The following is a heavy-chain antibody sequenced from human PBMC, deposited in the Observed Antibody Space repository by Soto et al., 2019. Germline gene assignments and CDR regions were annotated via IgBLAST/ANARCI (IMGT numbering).Heavy chain of an antibody. Sequence: EVQLVESGGGLVQPGRSLRLSCAASGFTFDDYAMHWVRQAPGKGLEWVSGISWNSGSIGYADSVKGRFTISRDNAKNSLYLQMNSLRGEDTALYDCAKKGLDCRSTSCYAGRGAFDIWGQGTMVTVSS. CDR1: GFTFDDYA. CDR2: ISWNSGSI. V-gene: IGHV3-9*01. J-gene: IGHJ3*02. CDR3: AKKGLDCRSTSCYAGRGAFDI. D-gene: IGHD2-2*01.